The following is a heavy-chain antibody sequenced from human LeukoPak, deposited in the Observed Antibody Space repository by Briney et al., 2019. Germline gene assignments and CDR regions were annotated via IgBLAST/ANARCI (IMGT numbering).Heavy chain of an antibody. V-gene: IGHV1-46*01. Sequence: ASVKVSCKVSGYNFISYYMHWVRPAPGQGLEWMGIINPSGGSTSYAQKFQDRVTMTRDTSTSTVYMELSSLKSEDTAVYYCAREDVVLVDAVRYQYYGMDVWGQGTTVTVSS. CDR1: GYNFISYY. CDR3: AREDVVLVDAVRYQYYGMDV. D-gene: IGHD2-8*01. J-gene: IGHJ6*02. CDR2: INPSGGST.